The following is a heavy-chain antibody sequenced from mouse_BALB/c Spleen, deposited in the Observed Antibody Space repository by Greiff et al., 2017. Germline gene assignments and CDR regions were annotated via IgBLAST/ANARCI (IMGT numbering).Heavy chain of an antibody. J-gene: IGHJ1*01. D-gene: IGHD1-1*01. V-gene: IGHV5-6-3*01. Sequence: DVKLVESGGGLVQPGGSLKLSCAASGFTFSSYGMSWVRQTPDKRLELVATINSNGGSTYYPDSVKGRFTISRDNAKNTLYLQMSSLKSEDTAMYYCARDRAVAKYVDVWGAGTTVTVSS. CDR2: INSNGGST. CDR3: ARDRAVAKYVDV. CDR1: GFTFSSYG.